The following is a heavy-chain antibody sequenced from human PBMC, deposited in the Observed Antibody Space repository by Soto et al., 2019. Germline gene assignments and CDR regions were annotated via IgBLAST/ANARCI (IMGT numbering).Heavy chain of an antibody. CDR2: IWYDGSNK. CDR1: GFTFSSYG. CDR3: ARDSRIVAAGTFDY. J-gene: IGHJ4*02. D-gene: IGHD6-13*01. Sequence: QVQLVESGGGVVQPGRSLRLSCAASGFTFSSYGMHWVRQAPGKGLEWVAVIWYDGSNKYYADSVKGRFTISRDNSKNTLYLQMNSLRAEDTAVYYCARDSRIVAAGTFDYWGQGTLVTVSS. V-gene: IGHV3-33*01.